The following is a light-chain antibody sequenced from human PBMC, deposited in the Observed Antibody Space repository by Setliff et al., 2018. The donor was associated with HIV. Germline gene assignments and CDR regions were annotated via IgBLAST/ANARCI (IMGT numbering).Light chain of an antibody. V-gene: IGLV1-44*01. CDR3: ATWDDSLNGRV. Sequence: SVLTQLPSASGTPGQGVTISCSGGSSNIGANTVNWYQQLPGTAPKLLMYSDNQRPSGVPDRFSGSKSGTSASLAISGLQSEDEADYYCATWDDSLNGRVFGTGTKVTVL. J-gene: IGLJ1*01. CDR1: SSNIGANT. CDR2: SDN.